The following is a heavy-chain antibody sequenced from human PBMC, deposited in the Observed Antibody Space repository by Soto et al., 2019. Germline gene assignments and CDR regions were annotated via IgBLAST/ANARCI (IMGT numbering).Heavy chain of an antibody. D-gene: IGHD5-12*01. J-gene: IGHJ4*02. Sequence: QVQLVQSGAEVKKPGSSVKVSCKASGGTFSSYTISWVRQAPGQGLEWMGRIIPILGIANYAQKFQGRVTITAEKSTSTAYMELSSLRSEDTAVDYCARSERGYSGYDYVDYFDYWGQGTLVTVSS. V-gene: IGHV1-69*02. CDR2: IIPILGIA. CDR3: ARSERGYSGYDYVDYFDY. CDR1: GGTFSSYT.